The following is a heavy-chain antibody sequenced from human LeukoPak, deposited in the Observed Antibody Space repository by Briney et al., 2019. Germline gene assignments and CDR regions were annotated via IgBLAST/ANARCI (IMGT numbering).Heavy chain of an antibody. CDR1: GFPFSSYA. CDR3: AKELLGYFDY. D-gene: IGHD2/OR15-2a*01. V-gene: IGHV3-23*01. CDR2: ITHNGGST. J-gene: IGHJ4*02. Sequence: GGSLRLSCAASGFPFSSYAMSWVRQSPGKGLEWVSAITHNGGSTYYADSVKGRFTISRENFKNMLFLQMNSLRAEDTAVYYCAKELLGYFDYWGQGSLVTVSS.